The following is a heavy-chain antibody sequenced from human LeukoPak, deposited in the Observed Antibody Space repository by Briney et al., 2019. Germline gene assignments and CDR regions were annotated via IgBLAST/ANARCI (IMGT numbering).Heavy chain of an antibody. CDR2: IYSGGTT. J-gene: IGHJ4*02. Sequence: GGSLILSCAASGFTVSNSFMSWVRQAPGKGLEWVSVIYSGGTTYYADSVKGRFTISRDNSKNTLYLQMNSLRAEDTALYYCARGDRIAAAGTFDYWGQGTLVTVSS. V-gene: IGHV3-53*01. CDR1: GFTVSNSF. CDR3: ARGDRIAAAGTFDY. D-gene: IGHD6-13*01.